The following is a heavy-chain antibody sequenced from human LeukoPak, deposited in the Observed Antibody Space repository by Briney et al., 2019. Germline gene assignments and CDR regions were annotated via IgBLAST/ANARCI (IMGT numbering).Heavy chain of an antibody. CDR1: GYTFTSYG. Sequence: GASVKVSCKASGYTFTSYGISWVRQAPGQGLEWMGGIIPIFGTANYAQKFQGRVTITTDESTSTAYMEPSSLRSEDTAVYYCARALLPNSVAAAFWFDPWGQGTLVTVSS. CDR3: ARALLPNSVAAAFWFDP. D-gene: IGHD6-13*01. J-gene: IGHJ5*02. CDR2: IIPIFGTA. V-gene: IGHV1-69*05.